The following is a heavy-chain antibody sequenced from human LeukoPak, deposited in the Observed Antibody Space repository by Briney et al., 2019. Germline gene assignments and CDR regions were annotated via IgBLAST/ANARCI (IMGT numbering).Heavy chain of an antibody. CDR1: GFTFSSYA. V-gene: IGHV3-30*04. D-gene: IGHD6-13*01. J-gene: IGHJ4*02. Sequence: PGGSLRLSCAASGFTFSSYAMHWVRQAPGKGLEWVAVISYDGSNKYYADSVKGRFTISRDNSKNTLYLQMNSLRAEDTAVYYCARTTQPGIAAAGRWYYFDYWGQGTLVTVSS. CDR3: ARTTQPGIAAAGRWYYFDY. CDR2: ISYDGSNK.